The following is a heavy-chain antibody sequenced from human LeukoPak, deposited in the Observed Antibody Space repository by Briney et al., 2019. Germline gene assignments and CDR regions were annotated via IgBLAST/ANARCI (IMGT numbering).Heavy chain of an antibody. CDR1: DYTFTSYG. CDR3: ARSRDGGNSDY. Sequence: ASVTVSYTASDYTFTSYGISWVRQAPGQGLEWMGWISAYNGNTNYAQKLQGRVTMTTDTSTSTAYMELRSLRSDDTAVYYCARSRDGGNSDYWGQGTLVTVSS. V-gene: IGHV1-18*01. D-gene: IGHD4-23*01. J-gene: IGHJ4*02. CDR2: ISAYNGNT.